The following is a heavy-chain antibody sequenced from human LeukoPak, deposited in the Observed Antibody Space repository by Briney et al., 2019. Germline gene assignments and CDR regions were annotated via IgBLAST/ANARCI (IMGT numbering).Heavy chain of an antibody. Sequence: PGGSLRLSCAASGFSFSNSAMSWVRQAPGKGLEWVSLLIASSGSTFYADSVKGRFTISRDNSKNTLYLQMNSLRAEDTAVYYCAKGLAFLYYYDSSGYYLFDYWGQGTLVTVSS. CDR1: GFSFSNSA. J-gene: IGHJ4*02. V-gene: IGHV3-23*01. CDR2: LIASSGST. D-gene: IGHD3-22*01. CDR3: AKGLAFLYYYDSSGYYLFDY.